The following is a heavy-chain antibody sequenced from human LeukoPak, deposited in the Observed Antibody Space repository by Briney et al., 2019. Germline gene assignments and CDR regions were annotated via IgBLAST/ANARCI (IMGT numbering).Heavy chain of an antibody. CDR2: ISGPGGST. V-gene: IGHV3-23*01. D-gene: IGHD6-13*01. Sequence: GGSLRLSCAASGFTFSDYGMTWVRQTPGRGLQWISGISGPGGSTYYADSVKGRFTISRDNSKNMLYLQMNSLRAEDTAVYYCAGTKWHSSSWDVWNWFDPWGQGTLVTVSS. CDR1: GFTFSDYG. CDR3: AGTKWHSSSWDVWNWFDP. J-gene: IGHJ5*02.